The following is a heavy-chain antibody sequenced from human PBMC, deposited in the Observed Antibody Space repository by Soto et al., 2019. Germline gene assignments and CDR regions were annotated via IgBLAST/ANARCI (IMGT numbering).Heavy chain of an antibody. Sequence: GGSLRLSCAASGFTFNNYAMTWVRQAPGRGLEWVSGISASGGGTYYADSVKGRFTISRDNSKNTLYLQMNSLRAEDTALYYCAKGRYSSNWHYFDYWGQGTLVTVSS. D-gene: IGHD6-13*01. CDR3: AKGRYSSNWHYFDY. J-gene: IGHJ4*02. V-gene: IGHV3-23*01. CDR1: GFTFNNYA. CDR2: ISASGGGT.